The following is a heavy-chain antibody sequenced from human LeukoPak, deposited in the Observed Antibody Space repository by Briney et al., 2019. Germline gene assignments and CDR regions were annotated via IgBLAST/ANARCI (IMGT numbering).Heavy chain of an antibody. CDR2: AGWAGGTT. CDR1: GFNFDRHT. CDR3: AKELDTMFFDY. J-gene: IGHJ4*02. V-gene: IGHV3-43*01. D-gene: IGHD3-10*02. Sequence: GGSLRLSCATSGFNFDRHTMHWVRQAPGKGLEWVSLAGWAGGTTFYSDSVRGRFIISRDSGRKSVYLQMNSLTTDDTAFYFCAKELDTMFFDYWGQGALVTVSS.